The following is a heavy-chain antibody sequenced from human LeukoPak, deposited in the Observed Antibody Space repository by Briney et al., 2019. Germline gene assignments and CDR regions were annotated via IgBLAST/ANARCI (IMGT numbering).Heavy chain of an antibody. CDR3: ARNSPSLRRDGYNFVY. CDR2: ICYSGST. CDR1: GGSISSGGYY. Sequence: SETLSLTCTVAGGSISSGGYYWSWIRQHPGKGLEWIGYICYSGSTYYNPSLKSRVTISVDTSTNQFSLKLSSVTAADTAVYYCARNSPSLRRDGYNFVYWGQGTLVTVSS. V-gene: IGHV4-31*03. J-gene: IGHJ4*02. D-gene: IGHD5-24*01.